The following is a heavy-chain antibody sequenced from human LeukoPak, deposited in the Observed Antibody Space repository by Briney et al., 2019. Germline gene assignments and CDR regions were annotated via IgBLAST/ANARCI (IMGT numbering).Heavy chain of an antibody. Sequence: GGSLRLSCAASGFTFSNAWMSWVRQAPGKGLESVGRIKSKTDGGTTDYAAPVKGRFTISRDDSKNTLYLQMNSLKTEDTAVYYCTTTIVGATYFDYWGQGTLVTVSS. CDR1: GFTFSNAW. V-gene: IGHV3-15*01. CDR3: TTTIVGATYFDY. CDR2: IKSKTDGGTT. J-gene: IGHJ4*02. D-gene: IGHD1-26*01.